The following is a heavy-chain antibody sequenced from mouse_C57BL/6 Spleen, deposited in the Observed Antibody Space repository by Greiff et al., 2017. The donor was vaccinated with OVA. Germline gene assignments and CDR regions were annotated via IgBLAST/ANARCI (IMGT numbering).Heavy chain of an antibody. CDR1: GFTFSSYT. CDR3: ARGSYYCDY. Sequence: EVKVEESGGGLVKPGGSLKLSCAASGFTFSSYTMSWVRQTPEKRLEWVATISGGGGNTYYPDSVKGRFTISRDNAKNTLYLQMSSLRSEDTALYYCARGSYYCDYWGQGTTLTVSS. D-gene: IGHD3-1*01. V-gene: IGHV5-9*01. J-gene: IGHJ2*01. CDR2: ISGGGGNT.